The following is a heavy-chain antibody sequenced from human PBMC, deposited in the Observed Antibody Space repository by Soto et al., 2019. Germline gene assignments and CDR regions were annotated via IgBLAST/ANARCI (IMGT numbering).Heavy chain of an antibody. Sequence: GGSLRLSCAASGFTFSSYAMSWVRQAPGKGLEWVSAISGSGGSTYYADSVKGRFTISRDNSKNTLYLQMNSLRAEDTAVYYCAKGVSTTVTARTAQFDYWGQGTLVTVSS. CDR1: GFTFSSYA. CDR3: AKGVSTTVTARTAQFDY. J-gene: IGHJ4*02. CDR2: ISGSGGST. D-gene: IGHD4-17*01. V-gene: IGHV3-23*01.